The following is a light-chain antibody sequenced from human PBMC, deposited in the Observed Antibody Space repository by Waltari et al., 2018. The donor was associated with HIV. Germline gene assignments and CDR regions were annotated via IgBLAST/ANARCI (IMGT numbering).Light chain of an antibody. Sequence: QSVLTQSPSASGTPGPRVTIPCSAGSPNIGSYPVSWYQQFPGTAPKRLIYGNNQRPSGVPDRFSGSKSGTSASLAISGLQSEDESDYYCATWDDSLNSPVFGGGTKLTVL. CDR3: ATWDDSLNSPV. CDR1: SPNIGSYP. J-gene: IGLJ3*02. CDR2: GNN. V-gene: IGLV1-44*01.